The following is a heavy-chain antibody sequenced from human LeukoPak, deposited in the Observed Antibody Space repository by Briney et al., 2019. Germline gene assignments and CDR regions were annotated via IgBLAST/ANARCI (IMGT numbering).Heavy chain of an antibody. V-gene: IGHV4-59*01. CDR1: GGSISGYY. CDR3: ARTTYYDFWSGYFFDY. D-gene: IGHD3-3*01. CDR2: IYYSGST. Sequence: SETLSLTCTVSGGSISGYYWSWIRQPPGKGLEWIGYIYYSGSTNYNPSLKSLVTISVDASKNQFSLKPSSVTAADTAVYYCARTTYYDFWSGYFFDYWGQGTLVTVSS. J-gene: IGHJ4*02.